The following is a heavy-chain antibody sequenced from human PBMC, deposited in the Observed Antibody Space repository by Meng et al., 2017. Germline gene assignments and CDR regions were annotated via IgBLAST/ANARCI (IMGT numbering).Heavy chain of an antibody. CDR3: AHFDY. CDR2: ISYDGSNK. CDR1: GVTFSSYA. Sequence: VQLVESGGVLVQPGGSLRLSLAASGVTFSSYAMHWGRQASGNGLDWWAVISYDGSNKYSADSVKGRFTISRDNSKNTLYLQMNSLRAEDTAVYYCAHFDYWGQGTLVTVSS. V-gene: IGHV3-30*01. J-gene: IGHJ4*02.